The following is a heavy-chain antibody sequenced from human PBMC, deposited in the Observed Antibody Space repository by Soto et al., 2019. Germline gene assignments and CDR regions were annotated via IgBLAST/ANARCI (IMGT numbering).Heavy chain of an antibody. CDR1: GGSISSYY. CDR2: IYYSGST. Sequence: PSETLSLTCTVSGGSISSYYWSWIRQPPGKGLEWIGYIYYSGSTNYNPSLKSRVTISVDTSKNQFSLKLSSVTAADTAVYYCARRKSYCSGGSCYSGIYYYYYMDVWGKGTTVTVSS. CDR3: ARRKSYCSGGSCYSGIYYYYYMDV. J-gene: IGHJ6*03. D-gene: IGHD2-15*01. V-gene: IGHV4-59*08.